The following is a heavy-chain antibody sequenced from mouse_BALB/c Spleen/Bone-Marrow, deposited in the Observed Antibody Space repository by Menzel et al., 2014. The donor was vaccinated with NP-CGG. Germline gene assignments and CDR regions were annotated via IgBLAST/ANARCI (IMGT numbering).Heavy chain of an antibody. CDR2: ISGGGSYT. CDR3: ARHAYYDQTEVSFVY. J-gene: IGHJ3*01. D-gene: IGHD2-4*01. Sequence: DVMLVESGGGLVKSGGSLKLSCAASGFTFSNYGMSWVRQTPEKRLKWVATISGGGSYTFYSDSVKGRFTISRDNAKNNLYLQLSSLRSEDTALYYCARHAYYDQTEVSFVYWGQGTLVTVSA. CDR1: GFTFSNYG. V-gene: IGHV5-9-2*01.